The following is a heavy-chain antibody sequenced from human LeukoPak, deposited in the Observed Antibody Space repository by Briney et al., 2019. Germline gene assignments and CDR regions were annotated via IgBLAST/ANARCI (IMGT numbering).Heavy chain of an antibody. V-gene: IGHV1-69*05. D-gene: IGHD2-2*02. CDR3: ARVVGYCSSTSCYTEPRGSDYYMDV. J-gene: IGHJ6*03. Sequence: GASVKVSCKASGGTFSSYAISWVRQAPGQGLEWMGGIIPIFGTANYAQKFQGRVTITTDESTSTAYMELSSLRSEDTAVYYCARVVGYCSSTSCYTEPRGSDYYMDVWGKGTTVTVSS. CDR1: GGTFSSYA. CDR2: IIPIFGTA.